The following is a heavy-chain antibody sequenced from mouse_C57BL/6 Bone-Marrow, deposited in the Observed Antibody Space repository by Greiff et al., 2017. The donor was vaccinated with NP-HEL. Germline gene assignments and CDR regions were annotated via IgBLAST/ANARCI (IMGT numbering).Heavy chain of an antibody. CDR1: GFNIKDDY. CDR2: IDPENGDT. Sequence: EVMLVESGAELVRPGASVKLSCTASGFNIKDDYMHWVKQRPEQGLEWIGWIDPENGDTEYASKFQGKATITADTSSNTAYLQLSSLTSEDTAVYYCTTYDGYYYWYFDVWGTGTTVTVSS. J-gene: IGHJ1*03. D-gene: IGHD2-3*01. V-gene: IGHV14-4*01. CDR3: TTYDGYYYWYFDV.